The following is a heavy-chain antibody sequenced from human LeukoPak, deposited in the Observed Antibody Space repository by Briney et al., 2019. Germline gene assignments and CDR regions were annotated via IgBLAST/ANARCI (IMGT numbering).Heavy chain of an antibody. CDR1: GYSISSGYY. D-gene: IGHD6-13*01. J-gene: IGHJ4*02. V-gene: IGHV4-38-2*02. CDR2: IYFSGNT. Sequence: SETLSLTCTVSGYSISSGYYWGWIRQPPGKGLEWIGNIYFSGNTYYNPSLQSRVTMSVDTSKNQFSLKLNSVTAAGTAVYYCARVSSSWPHYYFDYWGQGTRVTASS. CDR3: ARVSSSWPHYYFDY.